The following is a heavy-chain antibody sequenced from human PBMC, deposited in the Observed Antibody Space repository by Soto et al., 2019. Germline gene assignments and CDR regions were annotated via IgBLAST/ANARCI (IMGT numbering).Heavy chain of an antibody. V-gene: IGHV4-59*01. CDR2: VYYNGSN. CDR1: GASISGYY. D-gene: IGHD4-17*01. J-gene: IGHJ6*02. Sequence: SETLSLTCTVSGASISGYYWSWIRQPPGKGLEWIGHVYYNGSNNYNPSLKSRVVISIDTSRSQLSLKMKSLTAADTAVYYCARWSDYGDYYFYGMDVWGQGTTVTVS. CDR3: ARWSDYGDYYFYGMDV.